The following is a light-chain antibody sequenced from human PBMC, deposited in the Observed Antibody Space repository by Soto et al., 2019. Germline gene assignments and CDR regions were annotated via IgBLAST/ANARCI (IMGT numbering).Light chain of an antibody. CDR2: DND. V-gene: IGLV1-51*01. CDR3: AAWDSSLSAFV. J-gene: IGLJ2*01. CDR1: TYNIRANY. Sequence: QSVLTQPPSVSAAPGQTVTISCAGNTYNIRANYVSWYQQVPGTAPKLLTYDNDKRPSGIPDRFSGSKSGTSATLGITGLQTGDEADYYCAAWDSSLSAFVFGGGTKLTVL.